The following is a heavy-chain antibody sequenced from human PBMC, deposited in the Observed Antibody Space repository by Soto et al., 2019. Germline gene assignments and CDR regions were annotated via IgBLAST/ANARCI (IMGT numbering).Heavy chain of an antibody. CDR3: ASSSPITMVRGVRGGAFDI. V-gene: IGHV1-69*13. J-gene: IGHJ3*02. CDR2: IIPIFGTA. D-gene: IGHD3-10*01. CDR1: GGTFSSYA. Sequence: SVKVSCKASGGTFSSYAISWVRQAPGQGLEWMGGIIPIFGTANYAQKFQGRVTITADESTSTAYMELSSLRSEDTAVYYCASSSPITMVRGVRGGAFDIWGQGTMVTVSS.